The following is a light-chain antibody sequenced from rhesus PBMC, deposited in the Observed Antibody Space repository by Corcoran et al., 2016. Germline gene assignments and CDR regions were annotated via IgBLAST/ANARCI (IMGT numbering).Light chain of an antibody. CDR2: GAS. CDR1: QSVSSS. V-gene: IGKV3-42*03. Sequence: EIVLTQSPGTLSLSPGERATLSCRASQSVSSSLAWYQQKPGQVPRLLIFGASNRATGIADRFSGSGSGTVFTLTISSLEPEDFAVYYCPQYSNWPLPFGGGTKVEIK. CDR3: PQYSNWPLP. J-gene: IGKJ4*01.